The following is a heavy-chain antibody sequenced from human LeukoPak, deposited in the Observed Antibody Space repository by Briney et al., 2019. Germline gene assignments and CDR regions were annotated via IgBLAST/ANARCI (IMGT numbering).Heavy chain of an antibody. CDR2: IIPIFGTA. Sequence: GATVKVSCKASGYTFTSYDINWVRQAPGQGLEWMGGIIPIFGTANYAQKFQGRVTITADKSTSTAYMELSSLRSEDTAVYYCARPKAYDFWSPAHNWFDPWGQGTLVTVSS. CDR1: GYTFTSYD. CDR3: ARPKAYDFWSPAHNWFDP. D-gene: IGHD3-3*01. V-gene: IGHV1-69*06. J-gene: IGHJ5*02.